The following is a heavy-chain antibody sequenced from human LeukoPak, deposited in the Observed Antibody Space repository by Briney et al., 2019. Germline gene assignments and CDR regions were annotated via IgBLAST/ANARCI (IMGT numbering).Heavy chain of an antibody. CDR2: IYYSGST. D-gene: IGHD5-18*01. J-gene: IGHJ4*02. Sequence: SETLSLTCTVSGGSISSHYWSWIRQPPGKGLEWIGYIYYSGSTNYNPSLKSRVTISVDTSKDRFSLKLSSVTAADTAVYYCARGWDTAMVPFDYWGQGTLVTVSS. CDR1: GGSISSHY. V-gene: IGHV4-59*11. CDR3: ARGWDTAMVPFDY.